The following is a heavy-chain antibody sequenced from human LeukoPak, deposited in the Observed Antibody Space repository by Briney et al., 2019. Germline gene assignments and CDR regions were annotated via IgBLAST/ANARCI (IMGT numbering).Heavy chain of an antibody. V-gene: IGHV1-69*01. CDR2: IIPIFGTA. Sequence: SVKVSCKASGGTFSSYAISWVRQAPGQGLEWMGGIIPIFGTANYAQKFQGRVTITADESTSTAYMELSSLRSEDTAVYYCASRGYSSSSDYYYYYMDVWGKGTTVTVSS. CDR3: ASRGYSSSSDYYYYYMDV. D-gene: IGHD6-6*01. CDR1: GGTFSSYA. J-gene: IGHJ6*03.